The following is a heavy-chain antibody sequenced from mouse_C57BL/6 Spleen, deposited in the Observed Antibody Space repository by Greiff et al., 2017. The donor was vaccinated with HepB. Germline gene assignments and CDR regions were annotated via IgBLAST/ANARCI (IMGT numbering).Heavy chain of an antibody. V-gene: IGHV1-39*01. J-gene: IGHJ1*03. CDR2: INPNYGTT. Sequence: EVQLQQSGPELVKPGASVKISCKASGYSFTDYNMNWVKQSNGKSLEWIGVINPNYGTTSYNQKFKGKATWTVDQSSSTDYMQLNSLTSEDSAVYDCEREDIGDDGYWYFDVWGTGTTLTVSS. CDR1: GYSFTDYN. D-gene: IGHD2-12*01. CDR3: EREDIGDDGYWYFDV.